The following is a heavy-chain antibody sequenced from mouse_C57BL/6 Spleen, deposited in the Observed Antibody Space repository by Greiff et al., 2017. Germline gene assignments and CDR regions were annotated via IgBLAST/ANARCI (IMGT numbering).Heavy chain of an antibody. CDR2: IDPETGGT. V-gene: IGHV1-15*01. CDR1: GYTFTDYE. J-gene: IGHJ2*01. D-gene: IGHD4-1*01. CDR3: LANGDGEVDY. Sequence: QVQLQQSGAELVRPGASVTLSCKASGYTFTDYEMHWVKQTPVHGLEWIGAIDPETGGTAYNQKFKGKAILTADKSSSTAYMELRSLTSEDSAVYYCLANGDGEVDYWGQGTTLTVSS.